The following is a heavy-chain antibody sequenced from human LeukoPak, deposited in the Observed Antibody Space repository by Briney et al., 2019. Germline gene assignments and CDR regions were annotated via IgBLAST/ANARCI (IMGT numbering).Heavy chain of an antibody. CDR2: ICSSGDTI. V-gene: IGHV3-11*01. J-gene: IGHJ4*02. CDR1: GFTLSHYY. Sequence: GGSLRLSCAASGFTLSHYYMTWIRQAPGKGLEWLSCICSSGDTIYYADSVKGRFTVSRDNAENSLYLQMNSLRAEDTAMYYCARQGSEIDYWGQGTLVTVSS. CDR3: ARQGSEIDY.